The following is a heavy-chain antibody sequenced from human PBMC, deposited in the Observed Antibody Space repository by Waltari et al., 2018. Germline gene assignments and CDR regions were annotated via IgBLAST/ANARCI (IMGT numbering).Heavy chain of an antibody. V-gene: IGHV4-4*02. Sequence: QVHLEESGPRLVKPSGTLSLTCDVSGVSISASNWWTWVRQPPGPGLEYIGEVFYSGRTQYNPSLKNRVTISVDKSRNNFSLQLTSVTAADTAVYFCANINRAVLGAYNYWGQGILVSVSS. J-gene: IGHJ4*02. CDR2: VFYSGRT. CDR3: ANINRAVLGAYNY. D-gene: IGHD2-21*01. CDR1: GVSISASNW.